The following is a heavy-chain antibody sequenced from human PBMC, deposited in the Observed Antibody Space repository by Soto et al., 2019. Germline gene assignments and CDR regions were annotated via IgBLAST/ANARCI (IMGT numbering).Heavy chain of an antibody. CDR2: ISGSGGST. V-gene: IGHV3-23*01. CDR3: AKGYDFLCCYCTGEPFFYY. J-gene: IGHJ4*02. CDR1: GFTFSSYA. D-gene: IGHD3-3*01. Sequence: GGSLRLSCAASGFTFSSYAMSWVRQAPGKGLEWVSAISGSGGSTYYADSVKGRFTISRDNSKNTLYLQMNSLRAEDTAVYYCAKGYDFLCCYCTGEPFFYYWGQGSLVTVSS.